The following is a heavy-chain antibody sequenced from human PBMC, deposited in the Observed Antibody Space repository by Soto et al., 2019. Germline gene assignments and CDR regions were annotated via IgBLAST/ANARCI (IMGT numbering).Heavy chain of an antibody. V-gene: IGHV5-10-1*01. J-gene: IGHJ6*02. D-gene: IGHD5-18*01. Sequence: LKISCEGSGYTFTSYYITWARQLPGKGLEWMGRIDPSDSYTTYNPSFRGHVAISADKSIRTAYLQWSSLEAPDSGMFYCARSATAVVHKGVDVWGQGTPVTVSS. CDR1: GYTFTSYY. CDR3: ARSATAVVHKGVDV. CDR2: IDPSDSYT.